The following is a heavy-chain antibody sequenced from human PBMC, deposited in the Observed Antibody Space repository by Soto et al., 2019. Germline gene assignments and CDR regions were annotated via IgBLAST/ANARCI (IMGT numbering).Heavy chain of an antibody. V-gene: IGHV3-7*03. CDR1: GFTFSSYW. J-gene: IGHJ6*02. D-gene: IGHD6-13*01. CDR3: ARDTGAAAAKGYGMDV. CDR2: IKQDGSEK. Sequence: PGGSLRLSCAASGFTFSSYWMSWVRQAPGEGLEWVANIKQDGSEKYYVDSVKGRFTISRDNAKNSLYLQMNSLRAEDTAVYYCARDTGAAAAKGYGMDVWGQGTTVTVSS.